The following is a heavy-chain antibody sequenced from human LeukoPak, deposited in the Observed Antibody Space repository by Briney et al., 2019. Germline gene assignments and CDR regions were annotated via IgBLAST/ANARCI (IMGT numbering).Heavy chain of an antibody. Sequence: GGSLRLSCAASGFSFSSYAMHWVRQAPGKGLEWVTVISYDGINKYYAESVKGRFTISRDNSENTLYLQMDSLRAEDTAVYYCTRDQGSSWSAFATPILSDFDYWGQGTLVTVSS. D-gene: IGHD6-13*01. J-gene: IGHJ4*02. CDR2: ISYDGINK. V-gene: IGHV3-30*04. CDR1: GFSFSSYA. CDR3: TRDQGSSWSAFATPILSDFDY.